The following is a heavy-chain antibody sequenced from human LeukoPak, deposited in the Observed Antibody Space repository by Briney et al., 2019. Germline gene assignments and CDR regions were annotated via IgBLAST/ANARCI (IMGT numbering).Heavy chain of an antibody. CDR1: GGSINSYY. D-gene: IGHD4-23*01. J-gene: IGHJ4*02. CDR3: ARRSQGGNWDY. CDR2: IFYSGST. V-gene: IGHV4-59*08. Sequence: SETLSLTCSVSGGSINSYYWSWIRQPPGKGLEWIGYIFYSGSTNYNPSLKSRVTISVDTSKNQFSLKLSSVTAADTAVYYCARRSQGGNWDYWGQGTLVTVSS.